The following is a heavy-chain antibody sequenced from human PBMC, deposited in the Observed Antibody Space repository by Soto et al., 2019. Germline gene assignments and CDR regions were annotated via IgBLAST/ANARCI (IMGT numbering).Heavy chain of an antibody. CDR3: ARVVMGYYYYGMDV. J-gene: IGHJ6*02. D-gene: IGHD3-22*01. Sequence: PAETLSLTCTVSGASINSYYWSWIRQPPGKGLEWIGEINHSGSTNYNPSLKSRVTISVDTSKNQFSLKLSSVTAADTAVYYCARVVMGYYYYGMDVWGQGTTVTVSS. V-gene: IGHV4-34*01. CDR1: GASINSYY. CDR2: INHSGST.